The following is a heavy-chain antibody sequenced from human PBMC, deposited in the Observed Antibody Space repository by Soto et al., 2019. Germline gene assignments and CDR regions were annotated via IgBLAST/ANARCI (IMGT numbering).Heavy chain of an antibody. V-gene: IGHV3-30-3*01. CDR2: ISYDGGNE. CDR3: ARDRSGSHEIDDSLDI. CDR1: RFSLSTYA. J-gene: IGHJ3*02. D-gene: IGHD1-26*01. Sequence: QVQLVESGGGVVQPGMSLRLSCAASRFSLSTYAIHWVRQAPGKGLEWVAGISYDGGNEYYADSVKGRFTISRDNSKSTLYLKMNSLGPDDTAVYYCARDRSGSHEIDDSLDIWGRGTMVTVSS.